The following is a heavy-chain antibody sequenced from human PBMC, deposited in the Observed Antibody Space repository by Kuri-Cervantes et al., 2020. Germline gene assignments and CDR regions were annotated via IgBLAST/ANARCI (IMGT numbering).Heavy chain of an antibody. V-gene: IGHV4-39*01. D-gene: IGHD1-26*01. CDR2: IYYSGST. CDR1: GGSISSSSYY. Sequence: SETLSLTCTVSGGSISSSSYYWGWIRQPPGKGLEWIGSIYYSGSTYYNPSLKSRVTISVDTSKNQFSPKLSSVTAADTAVYYCARVKISGSYQRGYYFDYWGQGTLVTVSS. CDR3: ARVKISGSYQRGYYFDY. J-gene: IGHJ4*02.